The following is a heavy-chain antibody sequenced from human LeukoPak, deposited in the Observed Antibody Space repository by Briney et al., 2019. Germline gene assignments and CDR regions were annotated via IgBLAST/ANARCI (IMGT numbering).Heavy chain of an antibody. CDR2: ISGSGGST. D-gene: IGHD3-10*01. CDR1: GFTFSNYG. Sequence: GGSLRLSCAASGFTFSNYGMSWVRQAPGKGLEWVSAISGSGGSTYYADSVKGRFTISRDNSKNTLYLQMNSLRAEDTAVYYCAKRYYYGSGSSDYFDYWGQGTLVTVSS. CDR3: AKRYYYGSGSSDYFDY. J-gene: IGHJ4*02. V-gene: IGHV3-23*01.